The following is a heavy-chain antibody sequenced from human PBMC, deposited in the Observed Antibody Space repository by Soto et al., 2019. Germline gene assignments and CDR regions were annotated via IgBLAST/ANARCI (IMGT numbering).Heavy chain of an antibody. D-gene: IGHD3-10*01. V-gene: IGHV3-7*02. Sequence: DVQLVESGGGLVQPGGSLRLSCEVSGFTFSSYWMTWVRQAPGKGLEWVANINKAGSEEKYVDSVKGRFIVSRDNGKSSMYLEMNSLRAEDTAVYYCAVSWYFGEFGLDVWGQGTRVTVSS. CDR3: AVSWYFGEFGLDV. CDR2: INKAGSEE. CDR1: GFTFSSYW. J-gene: IGHJ4*02.